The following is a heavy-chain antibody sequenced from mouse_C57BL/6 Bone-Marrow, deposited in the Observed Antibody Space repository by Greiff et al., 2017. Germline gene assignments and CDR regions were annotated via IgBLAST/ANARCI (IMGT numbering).Heavy chain of an antibody. Sequence: EVQLQQSGPELVKPGASVKIPCKASGYTFTDYNMDWVKQSHGKSLEWIGDINPNNGGTIYNQKFKGKATLTVDKSSSTAYMGLRSLTSEDTAVYYFARSRLRPPWYFDVWGTGTTVTVSS. J-gene: IGHJ1*03. CDR1: GYTFTDYN. CDR2: INPNNGGT. V-gene: IGHV1-18*01. CDR3: ARSRLRPPWYFDV. D-gene: IGHD2-4*01.